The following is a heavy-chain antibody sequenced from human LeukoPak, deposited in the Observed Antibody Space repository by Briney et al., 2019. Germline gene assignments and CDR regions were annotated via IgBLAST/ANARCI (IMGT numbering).Heavy chain of an antibody. CDR1: GFTFSSYA. CDR3: AKIPVSYSSGWSNFDY. Sequence: GGSLRLSCAASGFTFSSYAMSWVRQAPGRGLEWVSGISGSGDSTNYADSVKGRFTSSRDNSKNTLFLQMNMLRAEDTAVYYCAKIPVSYSSGWSNFDYWGQGPRSPSPQ. D-gene: IGHD6-19*01. CDR2: ISGSGDST. V-gene: IGHV3-23*01. J-gene: IGHJ4*02.